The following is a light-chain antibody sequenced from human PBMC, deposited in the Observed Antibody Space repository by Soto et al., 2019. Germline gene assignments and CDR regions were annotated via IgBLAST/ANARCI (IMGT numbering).Light chain of an antibody. CDR1: QSINNW. J-gene: IGKJ4*01. V-gene: IGKV1-5*01. CDR3: QQYDNYPLT. Sequence: DIQMTQSPSTLSASVGDRVTITFRASQSINNWLAWYQQKPGKAPKFLIYDASNLESGVPSRFSGSASGTEFTLTISSLQPDDFATYYCQQYDNYPLTFGGGTRWIS. CDR2: DAS.